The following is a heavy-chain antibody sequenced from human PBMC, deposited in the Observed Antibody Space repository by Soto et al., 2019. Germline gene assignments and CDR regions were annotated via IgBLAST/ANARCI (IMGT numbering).Heavy chain of an antibody. V-gene: IGHV3-21*01. CDR2: IGSYPNYI. J-gene: IGHJ4*02. CDR3: AREGGYCSGGTCYWYYFDY. CDR1: GFAFSASS. Sequence: NPGGSLRLSCAASGFAFSASSMNWVRQAPGKGLEWVSSIGSYPNYIYYADSVKGRFTISRDNSKNSMYLQMNSLRAEDTAVYYCAREGGYCSGGTCYWYYFDYWGPGILVTVSS. D-gene: IGHD2-15*01.